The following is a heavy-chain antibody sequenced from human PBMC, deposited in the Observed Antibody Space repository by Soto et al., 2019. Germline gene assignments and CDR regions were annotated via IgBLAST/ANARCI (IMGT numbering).Heavy chain of an antibody. D-gene: IGHD3-10*01. V-gene: IGHV3-33*01. CDR3: ARGNYLGAFDI. J-gene: IGHJ3*02. CDR2: IWYDGSNK. Sequence: QVQLVESGGGVVQPGRSLRLSCAASGFTFSSYGMHWVRQAPGKGLEWVAVIWYDGSNKYYADSVKGRFTISRDNSKNTLYLQMNSLRAEDTAVYYCARGNYLGAFDIWGQGTMGTVSS. CDR1: GFTFSSYG.